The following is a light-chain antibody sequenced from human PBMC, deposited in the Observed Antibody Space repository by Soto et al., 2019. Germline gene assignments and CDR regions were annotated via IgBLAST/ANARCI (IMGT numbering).Light chain of an antibody. CDR3: ISYTDRQSYL. J-gene: IGLJ1*01. CDR2: AVS. CDR1: SSDIGSYNH. V-gene: IGLV2-14*03. Sequence: QSALTQPASVSGSPGQSITISCSGTSSDIGSYNHVAWYQQFPGKSPKLMIYAVSDRPSGVSDCFSGSKSGITASLTISGLQTEDEADYYCISYTDRQSYLFGTGTKVTVL.